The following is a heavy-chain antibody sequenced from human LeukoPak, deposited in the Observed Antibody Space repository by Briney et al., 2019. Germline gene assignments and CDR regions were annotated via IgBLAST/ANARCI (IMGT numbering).Heavy chain of an antibody. J-gene: IGHJ6*02. V-gene: IGHV4-59*01. CDR2: IYYSGNT. D-gene: IGHD1-26*01. CDR3: ARLSVIVGAALEYYYYCMDV. Sequence: SEALSLTCIVTGGSIRRYYWSWIRHPPGEGLEGTGYIYYSGNTNYNPSLKSRDTIPGHTSKNQLSLTQSSVTAADTAVYYCARLSVIVGAALEYYYYCMDVWGQGTTVTVSS. CDR1: GGSIRRYY.